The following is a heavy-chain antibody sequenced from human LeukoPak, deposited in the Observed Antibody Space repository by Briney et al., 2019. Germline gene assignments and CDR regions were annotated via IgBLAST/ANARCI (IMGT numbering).Heavy chain of an antibody. J-gene: IGHJ6*04. CDR3: ARDGDCSGGSCFWSVGFYYYYYGMDV. CDR2: ISAYNGNT. V-gene: IGHV1-18*04. Sequence: ASVKVSCKASGYTFTSYGISWVRQAPGQGLEWMGWISAYNGNTNYAQKLQGRVTMTTDTSTSTAYMELRSLRSDDTAVYYCARDGDCSGGSCFWSVGFYYYYYGMDVWGKGATVTVSS. D-gene: IGHD2-15*01. CDR1: GYTFTSYG.